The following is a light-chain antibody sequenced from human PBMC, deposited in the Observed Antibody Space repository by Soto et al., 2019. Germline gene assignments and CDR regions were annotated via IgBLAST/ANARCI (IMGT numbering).Light chain of an antibody. J-gene: IGKJ1*01. Sequence: DIQITQPPSSLSASVGDRFTITCRTSQRIENYLNWYPLTPGKAPNLLIYSVSGLHSGVPSMFSSSGAGTVCTRTISSLRPEDFKTVYCQQTYSTPRTFCRGTKVDIK. CDR2: SVS. CDR1: QRIENY. V-gene: IGKV1-39*01. CDR3: QQTYSTPRT.